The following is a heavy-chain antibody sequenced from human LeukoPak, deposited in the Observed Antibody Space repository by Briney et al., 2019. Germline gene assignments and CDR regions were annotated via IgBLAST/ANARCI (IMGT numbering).Heavy chain of an antibody. V-gene: IGHV1-2*02. CDR2: LNPNSGVT. J-gene: IGHJ4*02. D-gene: IGHD5-18*01. CDR1: GYTFTGYY. Sequence: VASVKVSCKASGYTFTGYYMHWVRQAPGQGLEWMGWLNPNSGVTNYAQKFQGRVTMTRDTSISTAYMELSRVTSDDTAVYYCARDRVQLWFLLSYWGQGTLVTVSS. CDR3: ARDRVQLWFLLSY.